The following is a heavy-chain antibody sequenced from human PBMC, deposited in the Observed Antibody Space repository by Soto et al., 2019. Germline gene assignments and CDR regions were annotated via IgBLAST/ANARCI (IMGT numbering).Heavy chain of an antibody. V-gene: IGHV3-21*01. J-gene: IGHJ4*02. CDR2: ISSSSSYI. Sequence: EVQLVESGGGLVKPGGSLRLSCAASGFTFSSYSMNWVRQAPGKGLEWVSSISSSSSYIYYADSVKGRFTISRDNAKNSLYLQMNSLRAEDTAVYYCAREVGSSSSEFAYWGQGTLVTVSS. D-gene: IGHD6-6*01. CDR3: AREVGSSSSEFAY. CDR1: GFTFSSYS.